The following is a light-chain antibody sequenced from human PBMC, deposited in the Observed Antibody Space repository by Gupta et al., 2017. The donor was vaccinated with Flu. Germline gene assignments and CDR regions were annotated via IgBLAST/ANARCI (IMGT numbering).Light chain of an antibody. CDR3: QQDNNWPLT. CDR1: QSINSD. V-gene: IGKV3-15*01. Sequence: PATLSVSPGERATLSCRASQSINSDLAWYQQKPGQAPRLLFYGASTRATAFPARFSGSGSGTEFTLSISGLQSEDFALYYCQQDNNWPLTFGQGTKVEIK. CDR2: GAS. J-gene: IGKJ1*01.